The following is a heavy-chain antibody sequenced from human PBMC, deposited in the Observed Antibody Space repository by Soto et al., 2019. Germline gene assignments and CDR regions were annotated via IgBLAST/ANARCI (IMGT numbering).Heavy chain of an antibody. Sequence: QLQVVQSGAEVREPGASVKVSCEASGYTLSSYAITWVRQAPGQGLEWMGWISGYNGNTKYAQKFQGRVTMTTDTSTSTAYMELRSLTSDDTAVYYCAKSISGSAARGYYYRDVWGKGTTVTVSS. V-gene: IGHV1-18*01. D-gene: IGHD2-2*01. CDR3: AKSISGSAARGYYYRDV. J-gene: IGHJ6*03. CDR2: ISGYNGNT. CDR1: GYTLSSYA.